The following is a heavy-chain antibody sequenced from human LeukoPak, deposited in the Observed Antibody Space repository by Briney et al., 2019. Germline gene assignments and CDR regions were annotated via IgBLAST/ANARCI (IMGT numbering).Heavy chain of an antibody. CDR1: GFTFSDYY. J-gene: IGHJ6*03. CDR3: ARSQGTSCYDCYYYYYMDV. D-gene: IGHD2-2*01. CDR2: ISSSGSTI. Sequence: GGSLRLSCAASGFTFSDYYMTWIRLAPGKGLEWVSYISSSGSTIYYADSVKGRFTISRDNAKNSLYLQMNSLRAEDTAVYYCARSQGTSCYDCYYYYYMDVWGKGTTVTISS. V-gene: IGHV3-11*01.